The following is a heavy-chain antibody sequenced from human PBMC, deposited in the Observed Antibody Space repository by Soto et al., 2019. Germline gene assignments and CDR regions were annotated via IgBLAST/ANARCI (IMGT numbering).Heavy chain of an antibody. Sequence: GGSLRLSCAASGFTFSSYGMHWVRQAPGKGLEWVAVIWYDGSNKYYADSVKGRFTISRDNSKNTLYLQMNSLRAEDTAVYYCARVGGYLGALDIWGQGTMVTVSS. CDR2: IWYDGSNK. V-gene: IGHV3-33*01. CDR3: ARVGGYLGALDI. CDR1: GFTFSSYG. D-gene: IGHD3-16*01. J-gene: IGHJ3*02.